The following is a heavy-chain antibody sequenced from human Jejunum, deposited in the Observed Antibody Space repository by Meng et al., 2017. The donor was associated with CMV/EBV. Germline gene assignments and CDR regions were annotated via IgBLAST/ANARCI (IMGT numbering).Heavy chain of an antibody. CDR1: GGSISNYY. J-gene: IGHJ4*02. Sequence: SVSGGSISNYYWTWIRQPPGKGLEWVAHVYSSGSANYNPSLQSRVTMSVDASKNQFFLNLSSVTAADTAVYYCARGGWGNWNFEHWGQGTLVTVSS. V-gene: IGHV4-4*07. CDR2: VYSSGSA. D-gene: IGHD2-15*01. CDR3: ARGGWGNWNFEH.